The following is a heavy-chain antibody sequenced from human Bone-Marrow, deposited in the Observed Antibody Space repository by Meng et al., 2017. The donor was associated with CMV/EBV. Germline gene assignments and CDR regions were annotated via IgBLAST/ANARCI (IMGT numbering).Heavy chain of an antibody. CDR3: ARHATHYDILTGPPGGYYYYGMDV. CDR1: GYRFSNYW. CDR2: IYPGDSDT. Sequence: GESLKISCEGSGYRFSNYWIGWVRQMPGKGLEWMGVIYPGDSDTRYSPSFQGQVTISADKSISTAYLQWSSLKASDTAMYYCARHATHYDILTGPPGGYYYYGMDVWGQGTTVTVSS. J-gene: IGHJ6*02. V-gene: IGHV5-51*01. D-gene: IGHD3-9*01.